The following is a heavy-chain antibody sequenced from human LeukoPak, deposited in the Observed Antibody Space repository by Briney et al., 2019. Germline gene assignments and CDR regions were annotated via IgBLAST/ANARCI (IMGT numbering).Heavy chain of an antibody. Sequence: GGSLRLSCAASGFTFSIYAMNWVRQAPGKGLEWVSSISNTGGTTYYADSVKGRFTIYRHSSKDTLYLQMNSLRANDTAVYYCAKDPQDKAMTSGYIESWGQGTLVSVSS. CDR2: ISNTGGTT. J-gene: IGHJ4*02. D-gene: IGHD5-18*01. CDR3: AKDPQDKAMTSGYIES. V-gene: IGHV3-23*01. CDR1: GFTFSIYA.